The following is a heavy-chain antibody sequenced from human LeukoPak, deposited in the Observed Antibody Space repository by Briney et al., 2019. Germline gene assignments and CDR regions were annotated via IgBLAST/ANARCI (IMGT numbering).Heavy chain of an antibody. D-gene: IGHD3-3*01. V-gene: IGHV1-2*02. Sequence: ASVKVSCKASGYTFTGYYMHWVRQAPGQGLEWMGWINPNSGGTNYAQKFQGRVTMTRDTSISTAYMELSRLRSDDTAVYYCARVFGVVSSNYYYYYMDVWGKGTTVTVSS. CDR2: INPNSGGT. J-gene: IGHJ6*03. CDR1: GYTFTGYY. CDR3: ARVFGVVSSNYYYYYMDV.